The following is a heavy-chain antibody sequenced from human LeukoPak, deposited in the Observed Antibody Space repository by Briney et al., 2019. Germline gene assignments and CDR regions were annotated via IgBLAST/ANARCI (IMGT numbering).Heavy chain of an antibody. CDR1: GGSISSSSYY. D-gene: IGHD7-27*01. Sequence: PSETLSLTCTVSGGSISSSSYYWGWIRQPPGKGLEWIGSIYYSGSTYYNPSLKSRVTISVDTSKNQFSLKLSSVTAADTAVYYCARSPPWDNWFDPWGQGTLVTVSS. CDR2: IYYSGST. J-gene: IGHJ5*02. V-gene: IGHV4-39*01. CDR3: ARSPPWDNWFDP.